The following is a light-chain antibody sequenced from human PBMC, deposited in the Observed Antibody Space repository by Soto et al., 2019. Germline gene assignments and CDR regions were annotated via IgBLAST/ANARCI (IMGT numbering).Light chain of an antibody. CDR3: SSYTSSSTYV. CDR1: PSDVGGSNS. Sequence: QSALTQPPSASGSPGQSVTISCTGTPSDVGGSNSVSWYQQHPGKAPNLMIYDVNKRPSGVPDRFSGSQSGKTASLTISGLQAGDEADYYCSSYTSSSTYVFGTGTKLTVL. V-gene: IGLV2-18*02. J-gene: IGLJ1*01. CDR2: DVN.